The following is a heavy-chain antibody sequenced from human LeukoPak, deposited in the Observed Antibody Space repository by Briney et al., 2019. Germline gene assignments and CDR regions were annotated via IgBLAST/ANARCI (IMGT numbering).Heavy chain of an antibody. D-gene: IGHD3-10*01. V-gene: IGHV1-69*13. CDR2: IIPIFGTA. CDR3: ARVGGSGSYYTYSGPYYYMDV. CDR1: GYTFTDYA. J-gene: IGHJ6*03. Sequence: ASVKVSCKASGYTFTDYAMSWVRQAPGQGLDWMGGIIPIFGTANYAQKFQGRVTITADESTSTAYMDLSSLRSEDTAVYYCARVGGSGSYYTYSGPYYYMDVWGKGTTVTISS.